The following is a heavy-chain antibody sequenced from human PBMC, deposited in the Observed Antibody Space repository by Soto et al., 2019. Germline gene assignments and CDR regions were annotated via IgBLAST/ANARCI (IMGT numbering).Heavy chain of an antibody. Sequence: KSSETLSLTCAVSGVTISYCGFPWSWLRQSPGKGLEWLGYIAQGETTYYNPAFQSRLSLSIDRTRNQFSLRLSSMTAADKAVYYCARGGGYDSFDFWGQGTLVTVSS. D-gene: IGHD3-3*01. V-gene: IGHV4-30-2*06. J-gene: IGHJ4*02. CDR1: GVTISYCGFP. CDR2: IAQGETT. CDR3: ARGGGYDSFDF.